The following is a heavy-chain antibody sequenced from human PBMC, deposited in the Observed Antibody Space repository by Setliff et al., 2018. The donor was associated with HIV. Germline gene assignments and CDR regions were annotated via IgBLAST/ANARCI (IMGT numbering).Heavy chain of an antibody. V-gene: IGHV3-23*01. CDR1: GFTFSNYA. CDR3: ATSRSRLEPFDY. Sequence: GGSLRLSCAASGFTFSNYAMTWVRQAPGEGLEWVSSISDSGGSTFHADSVKGRFTISRDNSKNTLYLQMNSLRAEDTAVFYCATSRSRLEPFDYWGQGTLVTVSS. CDR2: ISDSGGST. D-gene: IGHD3-10*01. J-gene: IGHJ4*02.